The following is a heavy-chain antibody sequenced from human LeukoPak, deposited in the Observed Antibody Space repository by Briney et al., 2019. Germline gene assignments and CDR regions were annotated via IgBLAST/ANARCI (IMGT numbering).Heavy chain of an antibody. J-gene: IGHJ3*02. V-gene: IGHV3-30*02. CDR1: GFTFSSYG. CDR3: ARDNGSGYGKTHAFDI. D-gene: IGHD5-12*01. CDR2: IRYDGSNK. Sequence: GGSLRLSCAASGFTFSSYGMHWVRQAPGKGLEWVAFIRYDGSNKYYADSVKGRFTVSRDNSKNTLYLQMNSLRAEDTALYYCARDNGSGYGKTHAFDIWGQGTMVTVSS.